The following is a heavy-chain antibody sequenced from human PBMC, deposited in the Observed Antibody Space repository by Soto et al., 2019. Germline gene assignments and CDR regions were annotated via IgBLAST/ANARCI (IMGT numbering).Heavy chain of an antibody. CDR2: IYYSGST. CDR1: GGSISSYY. D-gene: IGHD3-16*01. CDR3: ARGRIRDYVFDY. V-gene: IGHV4-59*01. J-gene: IGHJ4*02. Sequence: SETLSLTCTVSGGSISSYYWSWIRQPPGKGLEWIGYIYYSGSTNYNPSLKSRVTISVDTSKNQFSLKLSSVTAADTAVYYCARGRIRDYVFDYWGQGTLVTVSS.